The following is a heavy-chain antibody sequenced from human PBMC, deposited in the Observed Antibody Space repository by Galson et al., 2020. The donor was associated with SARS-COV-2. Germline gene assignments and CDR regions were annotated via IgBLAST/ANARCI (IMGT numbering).Heavy chain of an antibody. CDR3: AREDIVVVPAASSFLYGMDV. Sequence: GGSLRLSCAASGFTVSSNYMSWVRQAPGKGLEWVSVIYSGGSTYYADSVKGRFTISRDNAKNTLYLQMNSLRAEDTAVYYCAREDIVVVPAASSFLYGMDVWGQGTTVTVPS. V-gene: IGHV3-66*01. J-gene: IGHJ6*02. CDR2: IYSGGST. D-gene: IGHD2-2*01. CDR1: GFTVSSNY.